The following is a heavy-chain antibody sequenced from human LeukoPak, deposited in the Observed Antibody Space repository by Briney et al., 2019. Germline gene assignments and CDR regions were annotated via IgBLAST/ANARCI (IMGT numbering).Heavy chain of an antibody. CDR2: FNWNSGTI. D-gene: IGHD5-24*01. Sequence: GGSLRLSCTASGFTFDDYAMHWVRQAPGKGLEWVSGFNWNSGTIGYADSVKGRFTISRDNSKNTLYLQMNSLRAEDTAVYYCAKSGYNRFDYWGQGTLVTVSS. CDR1: GFTFDDYA. CDR3: AKSGYNRFDY. J-gene: IGHJ4*02. V-gene: IGHV3-9*01.